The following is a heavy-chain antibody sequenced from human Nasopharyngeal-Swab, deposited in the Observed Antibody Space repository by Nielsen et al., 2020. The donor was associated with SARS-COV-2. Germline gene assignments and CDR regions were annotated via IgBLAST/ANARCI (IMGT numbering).Heavy chain of an antibody. Sequence: RQAPGKGLEWIGHIYYSGSTYYNPSLKSRVTISVDTSKNQFSLKLSSVTAADTAVYYCARGRDYSGSSLDVTYYFDYWGQGTLVTVSS. V-gene: IGHV4-30-4*01. D-gene: IGHD1-26*01. CDR2: IYYSGST. J-gene: IGHJ4*02. CDR3: ARGRDYSGSSLDVTYYFDY.